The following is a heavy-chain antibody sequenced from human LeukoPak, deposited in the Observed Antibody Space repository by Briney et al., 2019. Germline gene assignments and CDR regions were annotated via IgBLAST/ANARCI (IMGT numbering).Heavy chain of an antibody. Sequence: GASVKVSCKASGYTFTGDDMHWVRQAPGQGLEWMGWINPNSGGTNYAQKFQGRVTMTRDTSISTAYMELSRLRSDDTAVYYCARPTCSSTSCYSYFDYWGQGTLVTVSS. CDR1: GYTFTGDD. CDR2: INPNSGGT. J-gene: IGHJ4*02. V-gene: IGHV1-2*02. D-gene: IGHD2-2*01. CDR3: ARPTCSSTSCYSYFDY.